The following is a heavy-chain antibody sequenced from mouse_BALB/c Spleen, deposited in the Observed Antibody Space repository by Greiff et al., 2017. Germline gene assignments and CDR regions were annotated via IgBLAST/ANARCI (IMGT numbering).Heavy chain of an antibody. CDR3: ARQVTTDAMDY. Sequence: EVQLQESGPGLVKPSQSLSLTCTVTGYSITSDYAWNWIRQFPGNKLEWMGYISYSGSTSYNPSLKSRISITRDTSKNQFFLQLNSVTTEDTATYYCARQVTTDAMDYWGQGTSVTVSS. V-gene: IGHV3-2*02. CDR1: GYSITSDYA. J-gene: IGHJ4*01. D-gene: IGHD1-1*01. CDR2: ISYSGST.